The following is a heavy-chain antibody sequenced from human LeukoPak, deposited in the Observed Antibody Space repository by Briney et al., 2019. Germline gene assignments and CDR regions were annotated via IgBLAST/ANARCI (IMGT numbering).Heavy chain of an antibody. CDR3: ARSRSGYSYEHGAFEI. CDR2: IHYRGST. D-gene: IGHD5-18*01. Sequence: SETLSLTCTVSGDSISTYYWSWIRQPPGKGLEWIAYIHYRGSTTYNPSLRSRVTISVDTSRNQFSLKLSSVTAADTAVYYCARSRSGYSYEHGAFEIWGQGTMVTVSS. V-gene: IGHV4-59*01. CDR1: GDSISTYY. J-gene: IGHJ3*02.